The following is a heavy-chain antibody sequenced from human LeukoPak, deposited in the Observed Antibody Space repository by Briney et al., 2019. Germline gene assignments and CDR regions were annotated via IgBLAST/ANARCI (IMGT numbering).Heavy chain of an antibody. CDR2: VYYSGSA. CDR3: ARRRADWVAFDI. Sequence: PSETLSLTCTVSAGSITNYYWGWIRQPPGKGLEWIGSVYYSGSAYYNPSLQSRVTISVDTSKNQFSLKLTSVTAADTAVYSCARRRADWVAFDIWGQGTMFTVSS. V-gene: IGHV4-39*01. CDR1: AGSITNYY. D-gene: IGHD2-21*01. J-gene: IGHJ3*02.